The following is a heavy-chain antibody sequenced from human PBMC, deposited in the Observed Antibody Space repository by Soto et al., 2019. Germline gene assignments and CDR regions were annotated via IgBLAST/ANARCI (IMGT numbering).Heavy chain of an antibody. CDR1: GGSVNIGTYY. CDR3: ARDQLEGNWFDP. D-gene: IGHD1-1*01. J-gene: IGHJ5*02. CDR2: IHYSGST. V-gene: IGHV4-61*01. Sequence: SETLSLTCTVPGGSVNIGTYYWSWIRQPPGKGLEWIGFIHYSGSTNYNTSLKSRVTISVDKSKNQFSLKLSPVTAADTAVYYCARDQLEGNWFDPWGQGTLVTVSS.